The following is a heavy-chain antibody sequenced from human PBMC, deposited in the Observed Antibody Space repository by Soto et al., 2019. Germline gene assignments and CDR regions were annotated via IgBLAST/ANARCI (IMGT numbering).Heavy chain of an antibody. CDR1: GGSFSGYY. CDR2: INHSGST. V-gene: IGHV4-34*01. CDR3: ARGGWYYDILTGYYPHYYYYYGMDV. Sequence: SETLSLTCAVYGGSFSGYYWSWIRQPPGKGLEWIGEINHSGSTNYNPSLKSRVTISVDTSKNQFSLKLSSVTAADTAVYYCARGGWYYDILTGYYPHYYYYYGMDVWGQGTTVTVS. D-gene: IGHD3-9*01. J-gene: IGHJ6*02.